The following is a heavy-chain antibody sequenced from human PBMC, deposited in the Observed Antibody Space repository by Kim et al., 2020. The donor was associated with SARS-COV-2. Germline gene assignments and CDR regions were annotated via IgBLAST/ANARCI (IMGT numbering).Heavy chain of an antibody. CDR3: AKGRINVDY. V-gene: IGHV3-23*01. Sequence: SSYYADSVKGRFTISRDNSKNTLYLQMNSLRAEDTAVYYCAKGRINVDYWGQGTLVTVSS. CDR2: SS. J-gene: IGHJ4*02. D-gene: IGHD3-10*01.